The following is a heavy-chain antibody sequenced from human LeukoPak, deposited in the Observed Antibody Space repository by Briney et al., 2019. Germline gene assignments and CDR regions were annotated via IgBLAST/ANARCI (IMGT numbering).Heavy chain of an antibody. D-gene: IGHD2-15*01. J-gene: IGHJ5*02. V-gene: IGHV3-23*01. CDR1: GFTFGDYA. CDR3: ATFCSGGDCYSFAP. CDR2: IIGSGGNT. Sequence: GGSLRLSCTASGFTFGDYAMSWFRQAPGKGLEWVSTIIGSGGNTDYADSVKGRFTISRDNSKDTLFLQMDSLRVEDTAVYYCATFCSGGDCYSFAPWGQGTLVTVSS.